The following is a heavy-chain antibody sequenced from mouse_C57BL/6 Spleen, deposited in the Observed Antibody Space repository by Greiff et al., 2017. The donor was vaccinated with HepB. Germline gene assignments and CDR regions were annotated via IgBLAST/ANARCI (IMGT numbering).Heavy chain of an antibody. CDR3: ARYSDYAMDY. J-gene: IGHJ4*01. D-gene: IGHD3-1*01. Sequence: EVQLQQSGPVLVKPGASVKMSCKASGYTFTDYYMNWVKQSHGKSLEWIGVINPYNGGTSYNQKFKGKATLTVDKSSSTAYMELNSLTSEDSAVYYCARYSDYAMDYWSQGTSVTVSS. CDR1: GYTFTDYY. V-gene: IGHV1-19*01. CDR2: INPYNGGT.